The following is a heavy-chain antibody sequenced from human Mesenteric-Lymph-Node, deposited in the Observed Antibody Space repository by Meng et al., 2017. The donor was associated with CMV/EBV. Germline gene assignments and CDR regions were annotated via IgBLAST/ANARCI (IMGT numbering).Heavy chain of an antibody. V-gene: IGHV4-34*12. D-gene: IGHD3-10*01. CDR1: GGSFSGYY. J-gene: IGHJ4*02. CDR3: ARVYNYFGSGTFYADY. Sequence: GSLRLSCAVYGGSFSGYYWSWIRQPPGKGLEWIGSMFFSGNSYYKPSLKSRVSISIDTPKNQFSLRLSSVTAADTAVYYCARVYNYFGSGTFYADYWGQGALVTVSS. CDR2: MFFSGNS.